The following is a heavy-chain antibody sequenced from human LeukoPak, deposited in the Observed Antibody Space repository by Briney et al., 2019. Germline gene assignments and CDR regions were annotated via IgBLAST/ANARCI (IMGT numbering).Heavy chain of an antibody. V-gene: IGHV1-69*05. Sequence: SVKVSCKASGGTFSSYAISWVRQAPGQGLEWMGRIIPIFGTANYAQKFQGRVTITTDESTSTAYMELSSLRSEDTAVYYCAREFVPEVDTAMVFDYWGQGTLVSVP. D-gene: IGHD5-18*01. CDR2: IIPIFGTA. CDR3: AREFVPEVDTAMVFDY. J-gene: IGHJ4*02. CDR1: GGTFSSYA.